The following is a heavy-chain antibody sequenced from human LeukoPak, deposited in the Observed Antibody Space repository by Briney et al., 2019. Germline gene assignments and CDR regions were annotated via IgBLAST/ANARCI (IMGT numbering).Heavy chain of an antibody. V-gene: IGHV3-64*02. D-gene: IGHD2-2*01. CDR2: ISTSGGNT. CDR3: AKDLLDCSSTSCPHVAFDI. CDR1: GFTFNRYA. Sequence: GGSLRLSCAASGFTFNRYAMHWIRQAPGGGLEYVSAISTSGGNTYYADSVKDRFTISRDNSKNTLYLQMNSLRAEDTAVYYCAKDLLDCSSTSCPHVAFDIWGQGTMVTVSS. J-gene: IGHJ3*02.